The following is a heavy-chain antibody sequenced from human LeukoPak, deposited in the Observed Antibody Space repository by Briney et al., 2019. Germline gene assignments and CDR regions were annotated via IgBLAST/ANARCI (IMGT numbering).Heavy chain of an antibody. CDR3: AREDSSGYYFVADY. CDR1: GFTFSDYY. CDR2: ISSSGSTI. V-gene: IGHV3-11*04. D-gene: IGHD3-22*01. Sequence: PGGSLRLSCAASGFTFSDYYMSWIRQAPGKGLEWVSYISSSGSTIYYADSVKGRFTISRDNSKNTLYLQMNSLRAEDTAEYYCAREDSSGYYFVADYWGQGTLVTVSS. J-gene: IGHJ4*02.